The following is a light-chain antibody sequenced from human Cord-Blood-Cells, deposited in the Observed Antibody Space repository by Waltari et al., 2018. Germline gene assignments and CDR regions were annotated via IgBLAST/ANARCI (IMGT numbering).Light chain of an antibody. CDR3: QKYNSAPRT. V-gene: IGKV1-27*01. CDR2: AAS. J-gene: IGKJ1*01. CDR1: QGISNY. Sequence: DIKMTQSPSSLSASVGDRVTITCRPSQGISNYLAWYQQKPEKVPKLLIYAASTLQSGVPSRFSGSGSGTDFTLTISSLQPEEVATYYCQKYNSAPRTFGQGTKVEIK.